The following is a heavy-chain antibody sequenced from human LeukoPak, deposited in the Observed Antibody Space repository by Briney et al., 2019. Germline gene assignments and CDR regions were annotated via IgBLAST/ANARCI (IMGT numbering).Heavy chain of an antibody. V-gene: IGHV3-15*01. D-gene: IGHD5-18*01. Sequence: PGGSLRLSCAASGFTFSNAWMSWVRQAPGKGLEWVGRIKSKTDGETTDYAAPVKGRFTMSRDDSKNTLYLQMNSLKIEDTAVYYCTTNPRGYSYGYGYWGQGTLATVSS. J-gene: IGHJ4*02. CDR2: IKSKTDGETT. CDR1: GFTFSNAW. CDR3: TTNPRGYSYGYGY.